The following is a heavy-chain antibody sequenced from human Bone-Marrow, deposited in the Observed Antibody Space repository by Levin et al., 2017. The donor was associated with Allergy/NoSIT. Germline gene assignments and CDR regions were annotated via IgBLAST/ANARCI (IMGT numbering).Heavy chain of an antibody. Sequence: GSLRLSCAVYGGSFSGYYWSWIRQPPGKGLEWIGEINHSGSTNYNPSLKSRVTISVDTSKNQFSLKLSSVTAADTAVYYCARGDSPETGYSFYYYYGMDVWGQGTTVTVSS. CDR3: ARGDSPETGYSFYYYYGMDV. CDR2: INHSGST. V-gene: IGHV4-34*01. J-gene: IGHJ6*02. CDR1: GGSFSGYY. D-gene: IGHD3-9*01.